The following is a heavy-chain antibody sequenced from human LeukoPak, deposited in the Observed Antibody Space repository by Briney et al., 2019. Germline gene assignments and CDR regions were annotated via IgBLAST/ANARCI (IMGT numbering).Heavy chain of an antibody. J-gene: IGHJ4*02. V-gene: IGHV3-23*01. Sequence: GGSLRLSCAASGFTFSSYAMSWVRQAPGNGLEWVSAISGSGGSTYYADSVKGRFTISRDNSKNTLYLQMNSLRAEDTAVYYCAKGSGGYDYVWGCYRYGYFDYWGQGTLVTVSS. CDR3: AKGSGGYDYVWGCYRYGYFDY. CDR2: ISGSGGST. CDR1: GFTFSSYA. D-gene: IGHD3-16*02.